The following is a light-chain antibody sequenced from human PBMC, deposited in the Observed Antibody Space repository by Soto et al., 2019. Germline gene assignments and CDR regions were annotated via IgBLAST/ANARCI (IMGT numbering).Light chain of an antibody. CDR1: QYITIY. Sequence: EIVLTQSRATLSLSPGERATLSCRASQYITIYLAWYQQKPGQAPRLLIYDASNRATGIPARFSGSGSGTDFTLTISSLEPDDFAVYYCQQRADWPITFGQGTRLEIK. CDR2: DAS. CDR3: QQRADWPIT. V-gene: IGKV3-11*01. J-gene: IGKJ5*01.